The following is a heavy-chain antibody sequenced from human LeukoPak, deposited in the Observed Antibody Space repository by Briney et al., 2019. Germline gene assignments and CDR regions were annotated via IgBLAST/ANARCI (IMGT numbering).Heavy chain of an antibody. J-gene: IGHJ5*02. Sequence: ASVKVSCKASGYTFTSYYMHWVRQAPGQGLEWMGLINPSGSSTSNAQKFQGRLSLTRDMSTSTDYMELSSLRSEDTAVYYCARDNSVGDTAWWFDPWGQGTLVTVSS. CDR2: INPSGSST. V-gene: IGHV1-46*01. CDR1: GYTFTSYY. CDR3: ARDNSVGDTAWWFDP. D-gene: IGHD1-26*01.